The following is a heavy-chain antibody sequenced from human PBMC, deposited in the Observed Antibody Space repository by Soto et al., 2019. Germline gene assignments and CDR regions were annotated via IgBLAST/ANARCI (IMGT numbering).Heavy chain of an antibody. CDR2: IYPGDSDT. CDR3: ARHNNPLRGCYYYGMDV. D-gene: IGHD6-25*01. CDR1: GYSFTSYW. V-gene: IGHV5-51*01. J-gene: IGHJ6*02. Sequence: PGETLKISCKGSGYSFTSYWIGWVRQMPGKGLEWMGIIYPGDSDTRYSPSFQGQVTISADKSISTAYLQWSSLKASDTAMYYCARHNNPLRGCYYYGMDVWGQGTTVTVSS.